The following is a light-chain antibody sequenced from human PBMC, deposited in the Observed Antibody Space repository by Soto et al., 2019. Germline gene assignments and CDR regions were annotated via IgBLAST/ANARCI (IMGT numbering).Light chain of an antibody. V-gene: IGKV3-11*01. CDR1: QGVSSY. CDR3: QQRSSWPLLT. J-gene: IGKJ4*01. Sequence: EIVLTQSPATLSLSPGERATLSCRASQGVSSYLAWYQQKPGQAPRLLIYDASNRATGIPARFSGSGSGTDFTLTISSLELEDFAVYYCQQRSSWPLLTFGGGTKVEIK. CDR2: DAS.